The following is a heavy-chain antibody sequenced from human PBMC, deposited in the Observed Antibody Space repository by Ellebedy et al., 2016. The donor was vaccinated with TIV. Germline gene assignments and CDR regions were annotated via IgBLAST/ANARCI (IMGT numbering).Heavy chain of an antibody. D-gene: IGHD3-3*01. J-gene: IGHJ3*02. CDR1: GGSISSYY. CDR3: ARHHYDCWSGYYLDAFDI. V-gene: IGHV4-59*08. CDR2: IYDSGST. Sequence: MPSETLSLTCTVSGGSISSYYWSWIRQPPGKGLEWIGYIYDSGSTNYNPSLKSRVIISVDTSKNQFSLKLSSVTAADTAVYYCARHHYDCWSGYYLDAFDIWGQGTMVTVSS.